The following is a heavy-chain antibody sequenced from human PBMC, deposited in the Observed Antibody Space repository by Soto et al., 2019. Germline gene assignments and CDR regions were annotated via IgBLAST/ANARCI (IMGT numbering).Heavy chain of an antibody. J-gene: IGHJ4*02. CDR2: IYYSGST. CDR1: GGSISSYY. V-gene: IGHV4-59*01. Sequence: KTSETLSLTCTVSGGSISSYYWSWIRQPPGKGLEWIGYIYYSGSTNYNPSLKSRVTISVDTSKNQFSLKLSSVTAADTAVYYCARGVYSGSPGLRLFDYWGKGTLVTVPS. CDR3: ARGVYSGSPGLRLFDY. D-gene: IGHD5-12*01.